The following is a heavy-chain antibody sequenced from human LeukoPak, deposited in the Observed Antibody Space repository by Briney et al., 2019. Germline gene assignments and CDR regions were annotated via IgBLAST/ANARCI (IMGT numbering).Heavy chain of an antibody. V-gene: IGHV3-21*01. Sequence: GGSLRLSCAASGFTFSSYSMNWVRQAPGKGLEWVSSISSNSSYIYYADSVKGRFTISRDNAKNSLYLQMNSLRAEDTAVYYCARDGSYGDYHYYYYYYMDVWGKGTTVTVSS. CDR1: GFTFSSYS. D-gene: IGHD4-17*01. J-gene: IGHJ6*03. CDR3: ARDGSYGDYHYYYYYYMDV. CDR2: ISSNSSYI.